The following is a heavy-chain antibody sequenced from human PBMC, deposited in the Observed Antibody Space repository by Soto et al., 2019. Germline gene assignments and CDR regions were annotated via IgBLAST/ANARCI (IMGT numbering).Heavy chain of an antibody. V-gene: IGHV4-4*07. Sequence: PSETLSLTCTVSGGSISSYYWSWIRQPAGKGLEWIGRIYTSGSTNYNPSLKSRVTMSVDTSKNQFSLKLSSVTAADTAVYYCASAGQKGYYYYYGMHVWGQGTTVTVSS. J-gene: IGHJ6*02. CDR1: GGSISSYY. CDR2: IYTSGST. CDR3: ASAGQKGYYYYYGMHV.